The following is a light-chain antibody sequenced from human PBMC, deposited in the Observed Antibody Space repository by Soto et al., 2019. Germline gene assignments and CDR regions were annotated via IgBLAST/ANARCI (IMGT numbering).Light chain of an antibody. CDR3: CSYAGISTFV. CDR2: DVN. Sequence: QSALTQPASLSGSPGQSVTISCTGTSSHLENYNLVSWYQHHPGKAPKLIIYDVNKRPSGISARFSGSKSANTASLTISGLQTDDEADYYCCSYAGISTFVLGGGTKLTVL. J-gene: IGLJ3*02. V-gene: IGLV2-23*02. CDR1: SSHLENYNL.